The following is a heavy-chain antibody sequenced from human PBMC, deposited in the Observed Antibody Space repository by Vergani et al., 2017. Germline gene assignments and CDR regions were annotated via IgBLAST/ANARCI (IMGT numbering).Heavy chain of an antibody. V-gene: IGHV3-33*01. J-gene: IGHJ5*02. CDR1: GFTFNQYG. CDR2: TWYYGNNK. D-gene: IGHD1-14*01. CDR3: ARGLRLLYNRVDP. Sequence: QVQLVESGGGVVQPGRSLRLSCAASGFTFNQYGMHWVRQAPGKGLEWVAVTWYYGNNKQYADSVKGRFTISRDNSKSTMYLQMNSLRDEDTGVYYCARGLRLLYNRVDPWGQGTLVTVSS.